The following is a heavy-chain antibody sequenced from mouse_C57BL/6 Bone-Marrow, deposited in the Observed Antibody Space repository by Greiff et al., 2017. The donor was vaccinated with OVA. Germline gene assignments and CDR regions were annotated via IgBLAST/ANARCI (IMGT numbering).Heavy chain of an antibody. CDR1: GYTLTSYW. J-gene: IGHJ3*01. Sequence: QVQLQQPGAELVMPGASVKLSCKASGYTLTSYWMHWVKQRPGQGLEWIGEIDPSDSYTNSNQKLKGKATLTVAKSSSTADMQLSSLTSEDSAVYYCARAGYYVSSLAYWGQGTLVTVSA. D-gene: IGHD1-1*01. CDR3: ARAGYYVSSLAY. CDR2: IDPSDSYT. V-gene: IGHV1-69*01.